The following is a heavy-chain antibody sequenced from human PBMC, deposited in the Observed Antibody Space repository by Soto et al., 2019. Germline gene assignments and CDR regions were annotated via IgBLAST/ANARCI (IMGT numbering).Heavy chain of an antibody. CDR3: ASRYCSGGSCRAEYFQH. CDR1: GFTFSSYA. V-gene: IGHV3-23*01. Sequence: GGSLRLSCAASGFTFSSYAMSWVRQAPGKGLEWVSAISGSGGSTYYADSVKGRFTISRDNSKNTLYLQMNSLRAEDTAVYYCASRYCSGGSCRAEYFQHWGQGTLVTVSS. CDR2: ISGSGGST. J-gene: IGHJ1*01. D-gene: IGHD2-15*01.